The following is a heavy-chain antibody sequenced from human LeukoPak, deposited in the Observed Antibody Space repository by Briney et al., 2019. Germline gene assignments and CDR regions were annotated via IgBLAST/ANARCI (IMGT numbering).Heavy chain of an antibody. V-gene: IGHV3-23*01. CDR1: GFTFSSYA. CDR3: AIMHRYYDGSGYWVQ. Sequence: GGSLRLSCAASGFTFSSYAMSWVRQAPGEGLEWVSGISTSGGSTSYADSVKGRFTISRDNPRNTLYMQMNSLRDEDTAVYYCAIMHRYYDGSGYWVQWGQGTLVTVSS. CDR2: ISTSGGST. D-gene: IGHD3-22*01. J-gene: IGHJ4*02.